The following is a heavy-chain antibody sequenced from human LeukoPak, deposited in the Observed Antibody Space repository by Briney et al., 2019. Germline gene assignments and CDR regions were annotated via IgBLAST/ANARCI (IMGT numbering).Heavy chain of an antibody. J-gene: IGHJ4*01. CDR3: AKDWGYSYGETY. CDR1: GFTFSSYA. CDR2: ISGSGGST. D-gene: IGHD5-18*01. Sequence: PGGSLRLSCAASGFTFSSYAMSGVRRAPGRGLEWVSAISGSGGSTYYSDSVKGRFTISRDNSKNTLYLQMNSLRAEDTAVYYCAKDWGYSYGETYWGQGTLVTVSS. V-gene: IGHV3-23*01.